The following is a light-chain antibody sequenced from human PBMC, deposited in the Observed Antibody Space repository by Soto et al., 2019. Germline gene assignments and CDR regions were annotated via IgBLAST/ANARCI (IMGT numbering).Light chain of an antibody. J-gene: IGKJ2*01. CDR3: QQYGSSPYT. Sequence: EVVWTKYPGTLSLSPGERATLSCRASQSVSSSYLAWYQQKPGHAPRLLIYSASSRATGIPDRFSGSGSGTDFTLTISRLEPEDFAVYYCQQYGSSPYTFGQGTKLEIK. CDR2: SAS. CDR1: QSVSSSY. V-gene: IGKV3-20*01.